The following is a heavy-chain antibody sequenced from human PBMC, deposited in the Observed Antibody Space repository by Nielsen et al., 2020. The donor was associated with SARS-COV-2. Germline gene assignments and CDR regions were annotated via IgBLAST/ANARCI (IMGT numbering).Heavy chain of an antibody. Sequence: GGSLRLSCAASGFTFSSYAMSWVRQAPGKGLEWVSAIIGSGGSTYYADSEKGRFTISRDNSKNTLYLQMNSLRAEDTAVYYCAKHQDRNDYGDSFDYWGQGTLVTVSS. V-gene: IGHV3-23*01. CDR2: IIGSGGST. CDR3: AKHQDRNDYGDSFDY. CDR1: GFTFSSYA. J-gene: IGHJ4*02. D-gene: IGHD4-17*01.